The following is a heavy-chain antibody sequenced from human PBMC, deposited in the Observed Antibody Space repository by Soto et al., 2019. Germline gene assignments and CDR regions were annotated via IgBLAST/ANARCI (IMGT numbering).Heavy chain of an antibody. J-gene: IGHJ4*02. CDR3: ARLGSSGYYPDY. V-gene: IGHV4-61*08. D-gene: IGHD3-22*01. CDR1: GGSISSGGYS. Sequence: SETLSLTCAVSGGSISSGGYSWSWIRQPPGKGLEWIGYIYYTGSTNYNPSLQSRVTISIDTSNNQFSLKLRSVTAADTAVYYCARLGSSGYYPDYWGQGTLVTVSS. CDR2: IYYTGST.